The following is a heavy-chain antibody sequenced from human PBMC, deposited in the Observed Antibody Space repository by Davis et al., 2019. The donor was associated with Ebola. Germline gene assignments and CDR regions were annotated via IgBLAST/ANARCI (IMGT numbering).Heavy chain of an antibody. CDR2: ISAYNGNT. J-gene: IGHJ6*02. Sequence: AASVKVSCKASGYTFTSYGISWARYAPGQGLEWMGWISAYNGNTNYAQKLRGRVTITADKSTSTAYMELSSLRSEDTAVYYCARDPLSVAANSFGMDVWGQGTTVTVSS. CDR1: GYTFTSYG. V-gene: IGHV1-18*01. CDR3: ARDPLSVAANSFGMDV. D-gene: IGHD2-15*01.